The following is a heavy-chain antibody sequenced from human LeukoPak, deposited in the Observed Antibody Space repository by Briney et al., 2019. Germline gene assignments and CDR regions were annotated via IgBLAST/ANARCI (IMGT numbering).Heavy chain of an antibody. CDR2: LYSNGGK. V-gene: IGHV3-66*03. CDR1: GFGVSSYG. Sequence: GGSLRLSCVASGFGVSSYGMSWVRQAPGKAPEWVSLLYSNGGKYYADSVQGRFIISRDNSKNTLYLQMNNLRVEDTAVYHCVRDRAEGRAWVEFDPWGQGTVVTVSS. CDR3: VRDRAEGRAWVEFDP. J-gene: IGHJ5*02.